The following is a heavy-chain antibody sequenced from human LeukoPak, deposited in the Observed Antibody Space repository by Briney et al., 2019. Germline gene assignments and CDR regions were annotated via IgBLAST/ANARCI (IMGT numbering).Heavy chain of an antibody. J-gene: IGHJ3*02. CDR3: ARAAQVVRGPDAFDI. CDR2: IKQDGSEK. V-gene: IGHV3-7*03. Sequence: GGSLRLSCAASGFSFSSYWMSWVRQAPGKGLEWVANIKQDGSEKYYVDSVKGRFTISRDNAKNSLYLQMNSLRAEDTAVYYCARAAQVVRGPDAFDIWGQGTMVTVSS. D-gene: IGHD3-10*01. CDR1: GFSFSSYW.